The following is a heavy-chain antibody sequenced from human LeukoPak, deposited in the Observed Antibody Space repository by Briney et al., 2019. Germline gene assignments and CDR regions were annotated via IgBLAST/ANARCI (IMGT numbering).Heavy chain of an antibody. V-gene: IGHV1-2*02. CDR2: INPNSGGT. CDR3: ARDGYYDSSGYYFDY. CDR1: RYTFTGYF. Sequence: ASVKVSCKASRYTFTGYFIHWVRQAPGQGPEWMGWINPNSGGTKYAQKFQGRVTMTRDTSISTAYMELRSLRSDDTAVYYCARDGYYDSSGYYFDYWGQGTLVTVSS. J-gene: IGHJ4*02. D-gene: IGHD3-22*01.